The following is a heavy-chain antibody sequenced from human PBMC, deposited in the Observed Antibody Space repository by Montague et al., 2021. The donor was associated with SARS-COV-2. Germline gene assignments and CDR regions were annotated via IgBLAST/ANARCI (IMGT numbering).Heavy chain of an antibody. V-gene: IGHV4-59*01. CDR3: AREESGFDDYYGMDV. Sequence: SETLSLTCTVSGGSISSYYWSWIRQPPGKGLVWIGDIYYSGSTNYNPSLKSRVTISVDTSKNQFSLKMSSVTAADTAVYYCAREESGFDDYYGMDVWGQGTTVTVSS. CDR1: GGSISSYY. CDR2: IYYSGST. J-gene: IGHJ6*02. D-gene: IGHD5-12*01.